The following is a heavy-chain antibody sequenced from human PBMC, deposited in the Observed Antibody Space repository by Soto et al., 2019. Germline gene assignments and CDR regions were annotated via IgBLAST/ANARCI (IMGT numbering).Heavy chain of an antibody. CDR2: ISGSGGSK. Sequence: PGGSLRLSCAASGFTFSSYAMSWVRQAPGKGLEWVSAISGSGGSKYYADSVKGRFTISRDNSKNTLYLQMNSLRAEDTAVYYCAKGHYYGSGILDYWGQGTLVTVSS. CDR3: AKGHYYGSGILDY. V-gene: IGHV3-23*01. CDR1: GFTFSSYA. D-gene: IGHD3-10*01. J-gene: IGHJ4*02.